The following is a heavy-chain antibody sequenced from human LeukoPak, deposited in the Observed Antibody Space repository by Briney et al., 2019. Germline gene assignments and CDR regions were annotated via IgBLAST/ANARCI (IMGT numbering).Heavy chain of an antibody. CDR3: AIYDCRGDFDY. V-gene: IGHV3-30*02. D-gene: IGHD3-22*01. J-gene: IGHJ4*02. CDR1: GFIFRDYG. CDR2: IRNDESDR. Sequence: GGSLRLSCAASGFIFRDYGMHWVRQAPGKGLEWVAFIRNDESDRDHADSVKGRFTISRDNSKNTLYLQMNSLRPEDTGVYYCAIYDCRGDFDYWGQGTQVTVSA.